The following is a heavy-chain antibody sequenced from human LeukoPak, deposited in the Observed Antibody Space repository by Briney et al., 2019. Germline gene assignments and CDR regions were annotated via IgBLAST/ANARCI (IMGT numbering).Heavy chain of an antibody. CDR3: ASRGWLSYYYYMDV. CDR2: IYYSGST. J-gene: IGHJ6*03. D-gene: IGHD6-19*01. CDR1: GGSISSSSYY. V-gene: IGHV4-30-4*08. Sequence: SETLSLACTVSGGSISSSSYYWGWIRQPPGKGLEWIGYIYYSGSTYYNPSLKSRVTISVDTSKNQFSLKLSSVTAADTAVYYCASRGWLSYYYYMDVWGKGTTVTVSS.